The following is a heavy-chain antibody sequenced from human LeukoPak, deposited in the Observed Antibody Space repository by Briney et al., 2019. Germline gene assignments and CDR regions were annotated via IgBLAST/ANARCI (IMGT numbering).Heavy chain of an antibody. D-gene: IGHD5-18*01. CDR3: GRGNGYGLDY. J-gene: IGHJ4*02. Sequence: GASVSVSCTVSGYTFTDYNMHWVGQAPGQGGEWMGRIYPNTGGTNYAQDFQGRVTLTRDTSISTVYMELNRLNSDDTAIYYCGRGNGYGLDYWGQGTLVTVSS. V-gene: IGHV1-2*06. CDR2: IYPNTGGT. CDR1: GYTFTDYN.